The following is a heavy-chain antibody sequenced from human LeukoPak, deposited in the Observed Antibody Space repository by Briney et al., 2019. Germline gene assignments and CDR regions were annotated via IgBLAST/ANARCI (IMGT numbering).Heavy chain of an antibody. CDR2: ISYDGGNK. D-gene: IGHD1-7*01. Sequence: GGSLRLSCAASGFTVSSYYMNWVRQAPGKGLEWVAVISYDGGNKYYADSVKGRFTISRDNSKNTMYMQMNSLRAEDTAVYYCARAGGGPTTLYWYFDIWGRGTLVTVSS. J-gene: IGHJ2*01. V-gene: IGHV3-30*03. CDR3: ARAGGGPTTLYWYFDI. CDR1: GFTVSSYY.